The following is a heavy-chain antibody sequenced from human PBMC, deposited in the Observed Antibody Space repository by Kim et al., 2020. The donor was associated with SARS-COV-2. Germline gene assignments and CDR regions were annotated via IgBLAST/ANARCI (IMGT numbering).Heavy chain of an antibody. V-gene: IGHV4-31*03. CDR2: IYYNGNT. CDR3: ASGNPYFDY. CDR1: GGSISSSNYY. J-gene: IGHJ4*02. Sequence: SETLSLTCTVSGGSISSSNYYWAWIRQHPGKGLEWIVHIYYNGNTYYNLSLKSRITMSLDTSKNQFTLQLSSVTAADTAVYYCASGNPYFDYWGQGTLLTVSS.